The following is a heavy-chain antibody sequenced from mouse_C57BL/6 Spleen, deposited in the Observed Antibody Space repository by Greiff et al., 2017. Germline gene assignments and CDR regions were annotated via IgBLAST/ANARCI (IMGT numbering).Heavy chain of an antibody. CDR3: ITIDYDYDEAY. D-gene: IGHD2-4*01. V-gene: IGHV1-54*01. CDR2: INPGSGGT. CDR1: GYAFTNYL. J-gene: IGHJ3*01. Sequence: QVQLQQSGAELVRPGTSVKVSCKASGYAFTNYLIEWVKQRPGQGLEWIGVINPGSGGTNYNEKFKGKATLTADKSSSTAYMQLSSLTSEDSAVYFCITIDYDYDEAYWGQGTLVTVSA.